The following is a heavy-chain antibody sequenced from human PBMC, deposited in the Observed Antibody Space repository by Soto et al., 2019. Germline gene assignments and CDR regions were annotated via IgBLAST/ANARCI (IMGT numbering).Heavy chain of an antibody. Sequence: QVQLVESGGGVVQPGRSLRLSCAASGFTFSNYAMHWVRQAPGKGLEWVAIISYDGSNKYYADSVKGRFTISRDNSENTLYVQMNSLRAEDTAVYYCAKGAAAAGTAGYYDDGMDVW. V-gene: IGHV3-30*18. CDR3: AKGAAAAGTAGYYDDGMDV. D-gene: IGHD6-13*01. CDR2: ISYDGSNK. J-gene: IGHJ6*01. CDR1: GFTFSNYA.